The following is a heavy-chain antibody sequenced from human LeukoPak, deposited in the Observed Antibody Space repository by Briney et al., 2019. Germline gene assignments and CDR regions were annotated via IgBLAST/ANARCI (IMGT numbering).Heavy chain of an antibody. J-gene: IGHJ4*02. D-gene: IGHD3-10*01. Sequence: GASVKFCCKACGQAFTSYGTSWVRQAPGQGLEWMGWISAYNGNTNYAQKFQGRVTMTTETSTRTAYMELRSLRSDDAAVYYCARIDLAYSTGTYDRSYFEYWGQGTLVTVS. CDR1: GQAFTSYG. CDR3: ARIDLAYSTGTYDRSYFEY. CDR2: ISAYNGNT. V-gene: IGHV1-18*01.